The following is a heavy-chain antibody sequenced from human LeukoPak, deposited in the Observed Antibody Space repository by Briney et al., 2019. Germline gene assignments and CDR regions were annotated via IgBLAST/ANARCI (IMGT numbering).Heavy chain of an antibody. CDR3: ARVPGILSVHHRKYEDAFDI. D-gene: IGHD3-9*01. J-gene: IGHJ3*02. Sequence: SQTLSLTCSVSGDSISSGSFYWSWIRQPAGRGLEWIGRIYPSGSTNYNPSLKSRVTISLDTSKNQFSLKLSSVTAADTAVYYCARVPGILSVHHRKYEDAFDIWGQGTMVTVSS. CDR2: IYPSGST. CDR1: GDSISSGSFY. V-gene: IGHV4-61*02.